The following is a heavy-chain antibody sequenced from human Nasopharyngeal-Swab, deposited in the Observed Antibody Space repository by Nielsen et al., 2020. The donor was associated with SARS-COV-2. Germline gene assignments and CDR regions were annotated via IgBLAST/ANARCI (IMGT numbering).Heavy chain of an antibody. V-gene: IGHV4-39*01. Sequence: PGKGLEWIGSIYYSGSTYYNPSLKSRVTISVDTSKNQLSLKLSSVTAADTAVYYCARQIPEIRYYYYYMDVWGKGTTVTVSS. CDR2: IYYSGST. D-gene: IGHD1-14*01. CDR3: ARQIPEIRYYYYYMDV. J-gene: IGHJ6*03.